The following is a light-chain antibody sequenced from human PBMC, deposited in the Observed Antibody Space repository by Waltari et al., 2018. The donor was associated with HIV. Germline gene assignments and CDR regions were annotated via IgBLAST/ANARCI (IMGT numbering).Light chain of an antibody. CDR2: DFG. CDR1: SSDVGGSDF. J-gene: IGLJ1*01. Sequence: QSALTQPRSVSGSPGQSVTISCIGTSSDVGGSDFVSWYQQHPGKAPKLMIYDFGKRPSGVPARFSGSKSGNTASLTISGLQAEDEADYFCCSYAGNFFVFGTGTQVSVL. V-gene: IGLV2-11*01. CDR3: CSYAGNFFV.